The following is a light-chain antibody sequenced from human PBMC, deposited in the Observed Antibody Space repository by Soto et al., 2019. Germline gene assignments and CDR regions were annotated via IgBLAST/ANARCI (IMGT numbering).Light chain of an antibody. Sequence: EIVLTQSPGTLSLSPGERATLSCRASQSVSSNYLAWYQQKPGQAPRLLIYGISTRATGIPDRFSGSGSGTDFTLTISRLEPEDFAVYYCQQYGSYPLTFGGGPRW. CDR1: QSVSSNY. CDR3: QQYGSYPLT. V-gene: IGKV3-20*01. CDR2: GIS. J-gene: IGKJ4*01.